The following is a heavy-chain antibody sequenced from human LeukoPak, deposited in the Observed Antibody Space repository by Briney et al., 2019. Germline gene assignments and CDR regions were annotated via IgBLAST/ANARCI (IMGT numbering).Heavy chain of an antibody. CDR3: STLRGGSFSFDP. CDR1: GFTISDSA. J-gene: IGHJ5*02. V-gene: IGHV3-73*01. Sequence: GGSLKLSCAASGFTISDSAMHWVRQASGKGLQWVGRIKNKANNYATAYAASVKGRFAISRDDSKNTAYHQMNNLKAEDTAMYYCSTLRGGSFSFDPWGQGTLVTVSS. D-gene: IGHD2-15*01. CDR2: IKNKANNYAT.